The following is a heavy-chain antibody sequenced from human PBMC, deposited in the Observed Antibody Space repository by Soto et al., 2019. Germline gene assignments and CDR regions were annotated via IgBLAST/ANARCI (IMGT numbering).Heavy chain of an antibody. CDR3: AKDSMRGEVPAALIFDN. Sequence: PWWSLRLSCSASVFTCSYYGMHWFRQSSGKGLEWVAIISYEGKKKYYADSVKGRFSISRDNSKNTLYLQMDSLRAEDTAVYYCAKDSMRGEVPAALIFDNWGQGTLVTVSS. V-gene: IGHV3-30*18. CDR1: VFTCSYYG. CDR2: ISYEGKKK. D-gene: IGHD2-2*01. J-gene: IGHJ4*02.